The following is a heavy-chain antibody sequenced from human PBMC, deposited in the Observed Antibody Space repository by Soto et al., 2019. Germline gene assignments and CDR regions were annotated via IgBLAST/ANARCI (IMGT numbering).Heavy chain of an antibody. J-gene: IGHJ4*02. CDR2: IYYSGTT. V-gene: IGHV4-39*01. CDR3: ARLGRQNYGSGTH. CDR1: GGSISGSVNY. Sequence: QLQLQESGPGLVKPSETLFLSCAVSGGSISGSVNYWGWIRQPPGKGLEWIGNIYYSGTTYYNPSLESRVTISVDTSKNRFSLRLTSVTAADTAVYYCARLGRQNYGSGTHWGQGTLVTVSS. D-gene: IGHD3-10*01.